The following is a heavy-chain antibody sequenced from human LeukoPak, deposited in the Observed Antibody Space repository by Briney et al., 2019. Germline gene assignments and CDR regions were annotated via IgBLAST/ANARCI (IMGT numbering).Heavy chain of an antibody. J-gene: IGHJ4*02. Sequence: SETLSLTCAVYGGSFSGYYWSWIRQPAGKGLEWIGRIYTSGSTNYNPSLKSRVTMSVDTSKNQFSLKLSSVTAADTAVYYCASGRRYTIFRVTGGTYYFDYWGQGTLVTVSS. CDR1: GGSFSGYY. CDR3: ASGRRYTIFRVTGGTYYFDY. CDR2: IYTSGST. V-gene: IGHV4-59*10. D-gene: IGHD3-9*01.